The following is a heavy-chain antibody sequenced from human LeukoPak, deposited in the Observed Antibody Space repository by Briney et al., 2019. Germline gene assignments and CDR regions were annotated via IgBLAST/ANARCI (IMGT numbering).Heavy chain of an antibody. CDR3: ARRGGSGSTYYFDY. CDR1: GFTVRSNY. J-gene: IGHJ4*02. D-gene: IGHD3-10*01. CDR2: IYSGGST. V-gene: IGHV3-53*01. Sequence: GGSLRLSCAASGFTVRSNYMSWVRQAPGKGLEWVSVIYSGGSTYYADSVKGRFTISRDKSKNTLYLQMNSLRAEDTAVYYCARRGGSGSTYYFDYWGQGTLVTVSS.